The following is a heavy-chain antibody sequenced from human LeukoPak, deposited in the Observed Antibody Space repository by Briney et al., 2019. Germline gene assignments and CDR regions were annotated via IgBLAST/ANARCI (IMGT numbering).Heavy chain of an antibody. CDR3: ARRLATIRSQVDY. CDR2: ISSSSSYI. D-gene: IGHD5-12*01. V-gene: IGHV3-21*01. J-gene: IGHJ4*02. Sequence: GGSPRLSCAASGFTFSSYSMNWVRQAPGKGLEWVSSISSSSSYIYYADSVKGRFTISRDNAKNSLYLQMNSLRAEDTAVYYCARRLATIRSQVDYWGQGTLVTVSS. CDR1: GFTFSSYS.